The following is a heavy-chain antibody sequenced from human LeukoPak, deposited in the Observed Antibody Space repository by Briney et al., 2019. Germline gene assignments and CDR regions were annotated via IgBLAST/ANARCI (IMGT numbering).Heavy chain of an antibody. CDR2: INPNSGGT. CDR3: ARGVVVVAASFRFDP. D-gene: IGHD2-15*01. V-gene: IGHV1-2*02. CDR1: GYTFTGYY. J-gene: IGHJ5*02. Sequence: ASVKLSCKACGYTFTGYYMHWVRQDPGQGLEWMGWINPNSGGTDYAQKFQGRVTMTRDTSISTAYMELGRLRSDDTAVYYCARGVVVVAASFRFDPWGQGTLVTVSS.